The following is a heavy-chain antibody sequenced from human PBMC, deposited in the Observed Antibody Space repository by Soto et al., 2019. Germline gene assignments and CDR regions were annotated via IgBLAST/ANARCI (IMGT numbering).Heavy chain of an antibody. CDR2: ISSNGGSA. J-gene: IGHJ6*02. Sequence: SLRLSCAAAGFTFRNYSMNWVLQAPGKGLELVSSISSNGGSAYYADSVKGRFTISRDNSKNTLYLQMNSLRADDTAVYYCARGYCSAVGCYVHYYYGFDVWGQGTTVTVSS. D-gene: IGHD2-15*01. CDR1: GFTFRNYS. CDR3: ARGYCSAVGCYVHYYYGFDV. V-gene: IGHV3-23*01.